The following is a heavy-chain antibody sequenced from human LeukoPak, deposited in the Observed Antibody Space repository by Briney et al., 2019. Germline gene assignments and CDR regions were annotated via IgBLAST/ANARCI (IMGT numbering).Heavy chain of an antibody. J-gene: IGHJ3*02. V-gene: IGHV3-7*01. D-gene: IGHD3-10*01. CDR1: GFTLRSYC. CDR2: IKQDGSEK. Sequence: GGSLRLSCAASGFTLRSYCVICVRRAPGKGREQVDNIKQDGSEKYYLDSMTGRFTISRDNPKNSLFLQMNSLRAADTAVYYCARAGAPYGLDIWGQGTMVTVSS. CDR3: ARAGAPYGLDI.